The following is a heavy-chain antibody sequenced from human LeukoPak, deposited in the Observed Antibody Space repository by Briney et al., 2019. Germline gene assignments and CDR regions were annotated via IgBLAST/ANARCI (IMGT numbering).Heavy chain of an antibody. CDR1: GYSFTSYW. CDR2: IYPSDSDT. J-gene: IGHJ4*02. V-gene: IGHV5-51*01. Sequence: GESLKISCKGSGYSFTSYWIGWVRQMPGKGLEWMGIIYPSDSDTRYSPSFQGQVTISADKSISTAYLQWSSLKASDTAMYYCARHTTYYYDSSGYSDYWGQGTLVTVSS. D-gene: IGHD3-22*01. CDR3: ARHTTYYYDSSGYSDY.